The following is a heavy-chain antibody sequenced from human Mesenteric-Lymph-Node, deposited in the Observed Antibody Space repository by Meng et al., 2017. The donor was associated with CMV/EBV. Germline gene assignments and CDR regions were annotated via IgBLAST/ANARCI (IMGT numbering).Heavy chain of an antibody. J-gene: IGHJ6*02. V-gene: IGHV3-30*02. CDR1: GFTFSFYA. CDR3: AKVSSGWRDV. D-gene: IGHD6-19*01. CDR2: IRYDGSTK. Sequence: GGSLRLSCAASGFTFSFYAMHWVRQAPGKGLEWVAFIRYDGSTKYYADSVKGRFTISRDNSKNTLYLQMNSLRAEYTAVYYCAKVSSGWRDVWGQGTTVTVSS.